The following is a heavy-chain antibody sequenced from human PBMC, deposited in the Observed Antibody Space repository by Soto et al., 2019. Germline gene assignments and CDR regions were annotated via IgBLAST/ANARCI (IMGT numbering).Heavy chain of an antibody. CDR1: GYTFTSYD. V-gene: IGHV1-8*01. CDR2: MNPNSGNT. D-gene: IGHD3-16*01. Sequence: QVQLVQSGAEVKKPGASVKVSCKASGYTFTSYDINWVRQATGQGLEWMGWMNPNSGNTGYAQKFQGRVNMTRNTSISTAYMELSSLRSEDTAVYYCARVSPGGGSNYYYYGMDVWGQGTTVTVSS. J-gene: IGHJ6*02. CDR3: ARVSPGGGSNYYYYGMDV.